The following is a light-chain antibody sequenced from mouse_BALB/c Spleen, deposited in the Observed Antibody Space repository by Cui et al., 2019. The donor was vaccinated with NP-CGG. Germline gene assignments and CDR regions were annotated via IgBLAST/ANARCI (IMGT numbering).Light chain of an antibody. V-gene: IGLV1*01. Sequence: QAVVTQESAFTTSPGETVTLTCRSSTGAVTTSNYANWVQEKPDHLFTGLIGGTNNRVPGVSARFSGFLIGDKAALTITGAQTEDEAIYFCALWYSNHWVFGGGTKLTVL. CDR1: TGAVTTSNY. CDR2: GTN. J-gene: IGLJ1*01. CDR3: ALWYSNHWV.